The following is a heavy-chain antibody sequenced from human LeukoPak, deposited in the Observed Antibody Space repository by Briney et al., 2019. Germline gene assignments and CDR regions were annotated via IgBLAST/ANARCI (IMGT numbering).Heavy chain of an antibody. CDR2: ISSDGRGK. V-gene: IGHV3-30*18. D-gene: IGHD2-15*01. CDR1: GFMFSAYG. CDR3: AKDGDCGGGGCFPNNFNY. Sequence: GRSLRLSCAASGFMFSAYGMHWVRQAPGKGLEWVAVISSDGRGKNYADSVKGRFTMSRDNSKNTLYLQMNSLRTEDTAVYYCAKDGDCGGGGCFPNNFNYWGQGTLVTVSS. J-gene: IGHJ4*02.